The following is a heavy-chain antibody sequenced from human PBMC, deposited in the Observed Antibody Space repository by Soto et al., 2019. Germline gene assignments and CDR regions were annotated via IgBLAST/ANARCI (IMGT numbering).Heavy chain of an antibody. D-gene: IGHD2-2*03. J-gene: IGHJ5*02. Sequence: EVQLVESGGGLVQPGGSLRLSCAASGFTFSDHYMDWVRQAPGKGLEWVGRSRNKLYSYTTEYAASVKGKFTISRDDSTKSLYLQMSSLKTEDTAVYYCARVKIQNWIDWFDPWGQGTLVIVSS. CDR3: ARVKIQNWIDWFDP. CDR2: SRNKLYSYTT. V-gene: IGHV3-72*01. CDR1: GFTFSDHY.